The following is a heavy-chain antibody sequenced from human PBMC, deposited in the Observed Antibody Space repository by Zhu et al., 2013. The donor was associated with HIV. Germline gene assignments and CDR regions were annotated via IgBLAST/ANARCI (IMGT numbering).Heavy chain of an antibody. CDR2: IIPIFGTA. D-gene: IGHD3-22*01. CDR3: ARDHYYYDSSGYYYGAFDI. J-gene: IGHJ3*02. Sequence: VQLVQSGAEVKKPGSSVKVSCKASGGTFSSYAISWVRQAPGQGLEWMGGIIPIFGTANYAQKFQGRVTITADKSTSTAYMELSSLRSEDTAVYYCARDHYYYDSSGYYYGAFDIWGQGTMVTVSS. CDR1: GGTFSSYA. V-gene: IGHV1-69*06.